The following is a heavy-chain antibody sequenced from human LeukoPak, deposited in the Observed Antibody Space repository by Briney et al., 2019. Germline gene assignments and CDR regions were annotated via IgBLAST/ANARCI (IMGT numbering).Heavy chain of an antibody. CDR1: GFTFSSYA. D-gene: IGHD3-22*01. Sequence: PGGSLRLSCAASGFTFSSYAMHWVRQAPGKGLVWVAIISYDGSNKYYADSVKGRFTISRDSSKNTLYLQINSLRAEDTAVYYCATDPDSSGYYYPILDYWGQGTLVTVSS. V-gene: IGHV3-30-3*01. CDR2: ISYDGSNK. J-gene: IGHJ4*02. CDR3: ATDPDSSGYYYPILDY.